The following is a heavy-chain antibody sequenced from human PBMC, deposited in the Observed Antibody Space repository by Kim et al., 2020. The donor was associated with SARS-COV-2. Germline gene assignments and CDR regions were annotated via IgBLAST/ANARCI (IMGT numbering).Heavy chain of an antibody. CDR3: ARDYYDSSGYYWRLVDY. CDR1: GYTFTSYG. CDR2: ISAYNGNT. D-gene: IGHD3-22*01. J-gene: IGHJ4*02. V-gene: IGHV1-18*01. Sequence: ASVKVSCKASGYTFTSYGISWVRQAPGQGLEWMGWISAYNGNTNYAQKLKGRVTMTTDTSTSTAYMELRSLRSDDTAVYYCARDYYDSSGYYWRLVDYWGQGTLVTVSS.